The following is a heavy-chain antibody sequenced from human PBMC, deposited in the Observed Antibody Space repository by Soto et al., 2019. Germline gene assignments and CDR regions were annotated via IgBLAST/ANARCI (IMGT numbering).Heavy chain of an antibody. Sequence: GGSLRLSCAACGFSFSSYGMHWVRQAPGKGLEWVAVISYDGSNKYYADSVKGRFTISRDNSKNTLYLQMNSLRAEDTAVYYCAKEVRIVVVPVYYYYGMDVWGQGTTVTVSS. D-gene: IGHD2-2*01. CDR2: ISYDGSNK. J-gene: IGHJ6*02. CDR1: GFSFSSYG. CDR3: AKEVRIVVVPVYYYYGMDV. V-gene: IGHV3-30*18.